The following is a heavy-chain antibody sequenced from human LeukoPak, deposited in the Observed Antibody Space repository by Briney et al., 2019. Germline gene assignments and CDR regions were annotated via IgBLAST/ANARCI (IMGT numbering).Heavy chain of an antibody. CDR2: IIPIFGTA. CDR1: GGTFSSYA. V-gene: IGHV1-69*06. Sequence: SVKVSCKASGGTFSSYAISWVRQAPGQGLEWMGGIIPIFGTANYAQKFQGRVTITADKSTSTAYMDLSSLRSEDTAVYYCAKIEQGGSGSPQYYYSYIDVGGNGTTVTVSS. D-gene: IGHD3-10*01. CDR3: AKIEQGGSGSPQYYYSYIDV. J-gene: IGHJ6*03.